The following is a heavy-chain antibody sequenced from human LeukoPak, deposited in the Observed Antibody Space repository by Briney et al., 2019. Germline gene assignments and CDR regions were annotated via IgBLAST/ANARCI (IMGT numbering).Heavy chain of an antibody. J-gene: IGHJ4*02. V-gene: IGHV5-51*01. CDR3: ARQTRDGSGSRGYSFDF. D-gene: IGHD3-10*01. CDR1: GYSFTSNW. Sequence: GESLKISCKGSGYSFTSNWIGWVRQMPGKGLEWMGIIYPGESDTRYSPSFEGQVTISVDKSISTAYLQWSSLKASDTAMYYCARQTRDGSGSRGYSFDFWGQGTLVAVSS. CDR2: IYPGESDT.